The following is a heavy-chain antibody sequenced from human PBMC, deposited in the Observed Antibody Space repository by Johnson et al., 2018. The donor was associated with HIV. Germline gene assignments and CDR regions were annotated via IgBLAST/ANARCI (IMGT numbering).Heavy chain of an antibody. J-gene: IGHJ3*02. Sequence: VQLVESGGGLVQPGGSLRLSCAASGFTVSSNYMSWVRQAPGKGLEWVSVLFSGDRAFYADSVKGRFTISRDNSKNTLYLQMNSLKTEDTAVYYCTTDRGSSSSGYAFDIWGQGTMVTVSS. D-gene: IGHD6-6*01. V-gene: IGHV3-53*01. CDR2: LFSGDRA. CDR3: TTDRGSSSSGYAFDI. CDR1: GFTVSSNY.